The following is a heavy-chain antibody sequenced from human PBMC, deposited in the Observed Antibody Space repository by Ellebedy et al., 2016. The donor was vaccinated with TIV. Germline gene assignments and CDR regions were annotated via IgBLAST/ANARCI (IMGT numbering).Heavy chain of an antibody. CDR1: GFTFSHAW. Sequence: GESLKISCAASGFTFSHAWMNWVRQAPGKGLEWVGRIKSDTDHGTTDYAAPVKGRFTISRDDSKKTLYLQINSLKTEDTAVYYCTTQILKGYYWGQGTLVTVSS. CDR3: TTQILKGYY. J-gene: IGHJ4*02. CDR2: IKSDTDHGTT. V-gene: IGHV3-15*01.